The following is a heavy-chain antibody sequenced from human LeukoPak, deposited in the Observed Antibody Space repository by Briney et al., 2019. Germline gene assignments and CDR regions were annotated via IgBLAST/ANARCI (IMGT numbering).Heavy chain of an antibody. CDR3: AKDRAGTPWAD. Sequence: GGSLRLSCSASGFTFSSYWMTWVRQAPGKGLEWVANIKEDASEKYYVDSVKGRFTVSRDNSKNTVYLQMSSLRAEDTAVYYCAKDRAGTPWADWGQGTLVTVSS. D-gene: IGHD1-1*01. CDR1: GFTFSSYW. CDR2: IKEDASEK. J-gene: IGHJ4*02. V-gene: IGHV3-7*03.